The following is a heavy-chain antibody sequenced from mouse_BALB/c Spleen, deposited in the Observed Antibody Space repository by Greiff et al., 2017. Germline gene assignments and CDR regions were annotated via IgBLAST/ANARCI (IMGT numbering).Heavy chain of an antibody. CDR1: GYAFSSSW. D-gene: IGHD2-12*01. Sequence: QVQLQQSGPELVKPGASVKISCKASGYAFSSSWMTWVKQRPGQGLEWIGRIYPGDGDTNYNGKFKGKATLTADKSSSTAYMQLSSLTSVDSAVYFCARRGVYDAFDYWGQGTTLTVSS. V-gene: IGHV1-82*01. J-gene: IGHJ2*01. CDR3: ARRGVYDAFDY. CDR2: IYPGDGDT.